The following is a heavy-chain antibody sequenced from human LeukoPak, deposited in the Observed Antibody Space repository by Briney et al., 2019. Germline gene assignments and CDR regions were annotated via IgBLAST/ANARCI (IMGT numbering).Heavy chain of an antibody. CDR3: ARGLGLLGTQGNFDY. CDR1: GFTFSSYS. D-gene: IGHD7-27*01. Sequence: PGGSLRLYCAASGFTFSSYSMNWVRQAPGKGLEWVSYISSSGSTIYYADSVKGRFTISRDNAKNSLYLQMNSLRAEDTAVYYCARGLGLLGTQGNFDYWGQGTLVTVSS. J-gene: IGHJ4*02. CDR2: ISSSGSTI. V-gene: IGHV3-48*01.